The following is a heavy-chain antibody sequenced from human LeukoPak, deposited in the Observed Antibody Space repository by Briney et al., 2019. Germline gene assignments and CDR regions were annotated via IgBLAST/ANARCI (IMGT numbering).Heavy chain of an antibody. J-gene: IGHJ4*02. CDR2: ISGSGGST. CDR3: ARRNIAAAALDY. CDR1: LFTFSSYV. D-gene: IGHD6-13*01. Sequence: GGSLRLSCAASLFTFSSYVMRWVRQAPGKGLEWVSAISGSGGSTYYADSVKGRFTISRDNSKNTLYPQMNSLRAEDTAVYYCARRNIAAAALDYWGQGTLVTVSS. V-gene: IGHV3-23*01.